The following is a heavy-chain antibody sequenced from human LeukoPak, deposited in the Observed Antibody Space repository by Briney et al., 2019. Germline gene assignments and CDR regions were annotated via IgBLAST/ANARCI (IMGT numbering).Heavy chain of an antibody. Sequence: GGSLRLSCAASGFTFSSYAMSWVRLAPGKGLEWVSAISGSGGSTYYADSVKGRFTISRDNSKNTLYLQMNSLRAEDTAVYYCATTSYSGSPGYWGQGTLVTVSS. CDR3: ATTSYSGSPGY. D-gene: IGHD1-26*01. V-gene: IGHV3-23*01. CDR2: ISGSGGST. J-gene: IGHJ4*02. CDR1: GFTFSSYA.